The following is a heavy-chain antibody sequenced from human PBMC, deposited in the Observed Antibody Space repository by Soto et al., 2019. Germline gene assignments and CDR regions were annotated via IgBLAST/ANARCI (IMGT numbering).Heavy chain of an antibody. J-gene: IGHJ4*02. Sequence: PSETLSLTCTVSGGSISNTPYYWGWIRQPPGKGLEWLGSIFYSGSTHYSPSLKSRITISVDTSKNQFSLKLSSVTAADTAVYYCARAYGDYVFDYWGQGTLVTVSS. V-gene: IGHV4-39*07. CDR1: GGSISNTPYY. D-gene: IGHD4-17*01. CDR2: IFYSGST. CDR3: ARAYGDYVFDY.